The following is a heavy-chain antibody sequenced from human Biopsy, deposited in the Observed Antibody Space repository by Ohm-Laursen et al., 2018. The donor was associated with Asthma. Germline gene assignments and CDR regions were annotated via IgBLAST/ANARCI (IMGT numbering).Heavy chain of an antibody. CDR2: INAGNGNT. D-gene: IGHD3-9*01. CDR1: GYTFINYA. V-gene: IGHV1-3*01. Sequence: ASVKVSCKASGYTFINYAIHWVRQAPGQRLEWMGWINAGNGNTKYSEKFQGRVTITRDTSVSTAYMDLSSLRSEDTAVYYCARTYYDFLTGQVNDALAMWGQGTVVTVSS. J-gene: IGHJ3*02. CDR3: ARTYYDFLTGQVNDALAM.